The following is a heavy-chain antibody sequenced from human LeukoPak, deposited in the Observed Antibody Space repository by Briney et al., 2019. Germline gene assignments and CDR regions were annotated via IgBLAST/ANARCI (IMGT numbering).Heavy chain of an antibody. D-gene: IGHD1-26*01. Sequence: GGSLRLSCAASGFTFSSYAMSWVRQAPGKGLEWVPAISGSGGSTYYADSVKGRFTISRDNSKNTLYLQMNSLRAEDTAVYYCAKDRRSGSSYFDYWGQGTLVTVSS. CDR2: ISGSGGST. J-gene: IGHJ4*02. CDR1: GFTFSSYA. V-gene: IGHV3-23*01. CDR3: AKDRRSGSSYFDY.